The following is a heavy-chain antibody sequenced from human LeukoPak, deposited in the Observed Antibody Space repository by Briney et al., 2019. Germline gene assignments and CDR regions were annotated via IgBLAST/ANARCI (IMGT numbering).Heavy chain of an antibody. CDR3: AKGVVAATNAAYYGMDV. V-gene: IGHV3-30*18. D-gene: IGHD2-15*01. CDR2: ISYDESHK. J-gene: IGHJ6*02. CDR1: GFTFSNYG. Sequence: GGSLRLSCAASGFTFSNYGMHWVRQAPGKGLEGVAVISYDESHKYYADSVKGRFTISRDNSKNTLYLQMNSLRPEDTAVYYCAKGVVAATNAAYYGMDVWGQGTTVTVSS.